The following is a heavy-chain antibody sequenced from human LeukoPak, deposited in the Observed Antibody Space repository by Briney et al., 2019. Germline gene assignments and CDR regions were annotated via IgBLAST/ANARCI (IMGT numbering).Heavy chain of an antibody. V-gene: IGHV3-30*02. Sequence: GGSLRLSCAASGFTFSSYGMHWVRQAPGKGLEWVAFIRYDGSNKYCADSVKGRFTISRDNSKNTLYPQMNSLRAEDTAVYYCAKDHRAYCGGDCVDFDYWGQGTLVTVSS. J-gene: IGHJ4*02. CDR3: AKDHRAYCGGDCVDFDY. D-gene: IGHD2-21*02. CDR2: IRYDGSNK. CDR1: GFTFSSYG.